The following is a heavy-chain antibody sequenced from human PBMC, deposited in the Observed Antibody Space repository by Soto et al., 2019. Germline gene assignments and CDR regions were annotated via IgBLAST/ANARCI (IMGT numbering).Heavy chain of an antibody. CDR2: ISGSGGST. CDR3: ASRALGGSLYYYMDV. D-gene: IGHD3-10*01. J-gene: IGHJ6*03. V-gene: IGHV3-23*01. Sequence: EVQLLESGGGLVQPGGSLRLSCAASGFTFSSYAMSWVRQAPGKGLEWVSAISGSGGSTYYADSVKGRFTISRDNSKNTLYLPIKSLRAEDTAVYYCASRALGGSLYYYMDVWGKGTTVTVSS. CDR1: GFTFSSYA.